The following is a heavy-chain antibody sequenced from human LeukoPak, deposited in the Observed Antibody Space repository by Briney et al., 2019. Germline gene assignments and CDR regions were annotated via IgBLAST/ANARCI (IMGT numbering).Heavy chain of an antibody. Sequence: GSLRLSCAASGFTFSSYAMSWVRQAPGKGLEWVSAISGSGGSTYYADSVKGRFTISRDNSKNTLYLQMNSLRAEDTAVYYCAKDRAPLYYYYGMDVWGQGTTVTVSS. CDR3: AKDRAPLYYYYGMDV. CDR1: GFTFSSYA. V-gene: IGHV3-23*01. J-gene: IGHJ6*02. CDR2: ISGSGGST. D-gene: IGHD3-10*01.